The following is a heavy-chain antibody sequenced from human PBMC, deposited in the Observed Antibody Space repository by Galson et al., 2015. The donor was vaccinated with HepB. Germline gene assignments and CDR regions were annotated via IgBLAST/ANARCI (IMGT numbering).Heavy chain of an antibody. CDR2: IDAGNGNT. D-gene: IGHD6-13*01. V-gene: IGHV1-3*01. Sequence: SVKVSCKASGYTFTSYVMYWMRQAPGQRLEWMGWIDAGNGNTKYSQKFQGRVTITRDTSASTAYMELSSLRSEDTAVYYCGRGSGIAAAGTDYWGQGTLVTVSS. J-gene: IGHJ4*02. CDR1: GYTFTSYV. CDR3: GRGSGIAAAGTDY.